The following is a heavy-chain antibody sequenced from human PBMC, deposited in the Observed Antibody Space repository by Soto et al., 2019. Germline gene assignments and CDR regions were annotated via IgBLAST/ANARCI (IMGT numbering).Heavy chain of an antibody. J-gene: IGHJ4*02. V-gene: IGHV1-18*01. CDR2: ISAHNGNT. CDR1: GYTFTSYG. Sequence: QAHLVQSGAEVKKPGASVKVSCKASGYTFTSYGITWVRQAPGQGLEWMGWISAHNGNTDYAQKLQGRVIVNRDTSTSTAYMELRSLISDDTAVYYCARGRYGDYWGQGALVTVSS. CDR3: ARGRYGDY. D-gene: IGHD1-1*01.